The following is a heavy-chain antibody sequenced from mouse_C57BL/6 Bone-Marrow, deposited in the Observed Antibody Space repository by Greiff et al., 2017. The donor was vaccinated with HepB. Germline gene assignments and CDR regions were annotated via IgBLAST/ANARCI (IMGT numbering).Heavy chain of an antibody. D-gene: IGHD2-1*01. Sequence: QVQLQQSGAELARPGASVKLSCKASGYTFTSYGISWVKQRPGQGLEWIGEIYPRSGNTYYNEKFKGKATLTADKSSSTAYMELRSLTSEDCAVYVCARCGNYGYFDDWGKGTTLTVSS. V-gene: IGHV1-81*01. CDR3: ARCGNYGYFDD. J-gene: IGHJ2*01. CDR1: GYTFTSYG. CDR2: IYPRSGNT.